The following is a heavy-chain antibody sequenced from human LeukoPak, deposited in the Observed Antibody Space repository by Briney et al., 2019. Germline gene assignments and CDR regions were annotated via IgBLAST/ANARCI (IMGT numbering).Heavy chain of an antibody. CDR3: ARDGRLGIVATIFAFDI. V-gene: IGHV4-59*12. CDR2: IYYSGST. Sequence: SETLSLTCTVSGGSISSYYWSWIRQPPGKGLEWIGNIYYSGSTNYNPSLKSRVTISVDTSKNQFSLKLSSVTAADTAVYYCARDGRLGIVATIFAFDIWGQGTMVTVSS. D-gene: IGHD5-12*01. J-gene: IGHJ3*02. CDR1: GGSISSYY.